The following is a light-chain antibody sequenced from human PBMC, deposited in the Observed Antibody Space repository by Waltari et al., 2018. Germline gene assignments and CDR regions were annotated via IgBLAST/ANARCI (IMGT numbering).Light chain of an antibody. Sequence: ETVVTQSPATLSVSPGERVTLSCRTSQTIGRSLAWYQHKPGQAPRLVIYGASIRATGIPARFSGSGSETEFALTISGLQSEDFAVYYCQQYNNWPPGTFGQGTKVEI. CDR2: GAS. J-gene: IGKJ1*01. V-gene: IGKV3-15*01. CDR3: QQYNNWPPGT. CDR1: QTIGRS.